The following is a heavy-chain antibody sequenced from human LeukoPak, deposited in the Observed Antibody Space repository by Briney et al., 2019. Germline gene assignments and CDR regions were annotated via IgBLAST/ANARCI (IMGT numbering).Heavy chain of an antibody. CDR3: ARVDYDTSGYYYLDY. CDR2: ISSSGSTI. J-gene: IGHJ4*02. CDR1: GFTFSSYE. Sequence: GGSLRLSCAASGFTFSSYEMNWVRQAPGKGLEWVSYISSSGSTIYYADSVKGRFTISRDNAKNSLYLQMNSLRAEDTAVYYCARVDYDTSGYYYLDYWGQGTLVTVSS. D-gene: IGHD3-22*01. V-gene: IGHV3-48*03.